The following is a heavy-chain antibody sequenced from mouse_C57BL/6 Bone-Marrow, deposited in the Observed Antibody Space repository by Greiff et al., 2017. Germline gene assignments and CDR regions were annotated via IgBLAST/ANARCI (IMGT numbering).Heavy chain of an antibody. D-gene: IGHD1-1*01. V-gene: IGHV1-9*01. Sequence: QVQLKQSGAELMKPGASVKLSCKATGYTFTGYWIEWVKQRPGHGLEWIGEILPGSGSTNYNEKFKGKATFTADTSSNTAYMQLRRLTTENSAIYYCARADYYGSIYAFDYWGQGTTLTVSS. CDR3: ARADYYGSIYAFDY. CDR1: GYTFTGYW. CDR2: ILPGSGST. J-gene: IGHJ2*01.